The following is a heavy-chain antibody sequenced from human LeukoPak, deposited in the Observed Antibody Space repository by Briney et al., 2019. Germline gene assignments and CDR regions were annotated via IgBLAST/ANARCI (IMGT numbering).Heavy chain of an antibody. Sequence: GGSLRLSCAASGFTFSSYGMHWVRQAPGKGLEWVAFIRYDGSNKYYADSVKGRFTISRDNSKNTLYLQMNSLRAEDTAVYYCAKKSDYYGSGSYLGFDSWGQGTLVTVSS. CDR1: GFTFSSYG. CDR3: AKKSDYYGSGSYLGFDS. V-gene: IGHV3-30*02. D-gene: IGHD3-10*01. J-gene: IGHJ4*02. CDR2: IRYDGSNK.